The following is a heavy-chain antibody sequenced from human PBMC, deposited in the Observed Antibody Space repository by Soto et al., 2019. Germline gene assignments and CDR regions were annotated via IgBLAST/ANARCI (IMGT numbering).Heavy chain of an antibody. CDR2: IYSSGST. V-gene: IGHV4-4*07. J-gene: IGHJ6*02. D-gene: IGHD2-8*01. CDR3: ARDSNGGLGMDV. Sequence: PSETLSLTCTVSGDSISSYYWSWIRHPPGKGLEWIGRIYSSGSTNYQLPLKSRVTMSVDTSKNQFSLRLSSVTAADTAVYYCARDSNGGLGMDVWGQGTTVTVSS. CDR1: GDSISSYY.